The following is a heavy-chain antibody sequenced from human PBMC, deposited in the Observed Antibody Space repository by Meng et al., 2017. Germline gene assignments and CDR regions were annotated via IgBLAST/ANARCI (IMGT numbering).Heavy chain of an antibody. D-gene: IGHD1-1*01. J-gene: IGHJ4*02. CDR2: ISGDGSIT. CDR3: LDEAPRSDY. CDR1: GFTLNNYW. V-gene: IGHV3-74*01. Sequence: VQLVECGGGLVRPGVTLRLYCAASGFTLNNYWMHCVRQVPGKGLVWVSRISGDGSITNYADSVKGRFTISRDNAKNTLYLQMNSLRPEDTAVYYCLDEAPRSDYWGQGSLVTVSS.